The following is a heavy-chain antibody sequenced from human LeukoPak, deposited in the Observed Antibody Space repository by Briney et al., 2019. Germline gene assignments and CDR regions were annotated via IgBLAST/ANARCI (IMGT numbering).Heavy chain of an antibody. Sequence: SETLSLTCAVYGGSFSGYYWSWIRQPPGKGLEWIGEINHSGSTNYNPSPKSRVTISVDTSKNQFSLKLSSVTAAGTAVYYCARVVVVVPAATNYFDYWGQGTLVTVSS. CDR2: INHSGST. CDR3: ARVVVVVPAATNYFDY. CDR1: GGSFSGYY. V-gene: IGHV4-34*01. D-gene: IGHD2-2*01. J-gene: IGHJ4*02.